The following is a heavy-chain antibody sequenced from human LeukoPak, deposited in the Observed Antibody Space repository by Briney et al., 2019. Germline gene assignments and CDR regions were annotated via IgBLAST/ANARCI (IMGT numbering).Heavy chain of an antibody. CDR2: ISAYNGNT. CDR3: ARYGGNSAIDY. J-gene: IGHJ4*02. Sequence: ASVKVSCKTSGYTFTSYGISWVRQAPGQGLEWMGWISAYNGNTNYTQKFQGRVTISTDTSTTTAYMELRSLRSDDTAVYYCARYGGNSAIDYWGQGTLVTVSS. CDR1: GYTFTSYG. D-gene: IGHD4-23*01. V-gene: IGHV1-18*01.